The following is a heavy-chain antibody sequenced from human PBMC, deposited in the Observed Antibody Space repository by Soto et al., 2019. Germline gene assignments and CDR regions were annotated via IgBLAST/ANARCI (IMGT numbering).Heavy chain of an antibody. Sequence: GGSLRLSCAASGFTFRSFTMNWVRQAPGKGLEWVSTISSNSAYIYYTDALRGRFTISRVNAKNSLHLQMNSLRAEDTAVYYCTRDASRDSSARGWFDPWGPGTLVTVSS. CDR1: GFTFRSFT. J-gene: IGHJ5*02. D-gene: IGHD6-13*01. CDR2: ISSNSAYI. V-gene: IGHV3-21*01. CDR3: TRDASRDSSARGWFDP.